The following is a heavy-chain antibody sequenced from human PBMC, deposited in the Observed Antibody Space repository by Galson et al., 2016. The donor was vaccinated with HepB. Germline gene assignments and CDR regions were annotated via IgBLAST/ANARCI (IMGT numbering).Heavy chain of an antibody. CDR2: IWYDGTIK. Sequence: SLRLSCAASGFTFASYGMHWVRQAPAKGLEWVAFIWYDGTIKYYADSVKGRFTISRDNSKDTLYLQMNSLGAEDTAFYYCARDYGDSSSYLNYWGQGTLVTVAS. CDR3: ARDYGDSSSYLNY. J-gene: IGHJ4*02. D-gene: IGHD4-17*01. V-gene: IGHV3-33*01. CDR1: GFTFASYG.